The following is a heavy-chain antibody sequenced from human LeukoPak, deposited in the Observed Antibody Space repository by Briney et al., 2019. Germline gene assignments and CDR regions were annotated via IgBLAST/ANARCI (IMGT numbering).Heavy chain of an antibody. CDR1: GFTFDDYW. CDR2: INSEGTTA. CDR3: ARDMDEYDSSGYSDTLDY. Sequence: GESLRLSCVASGFTFDDYWMHWVRQAPGKGLEWLSRINSEGTTATYADSVRGRFTISRDNAKNTLYLRLNSLRTEDTALHYCARDMDEYDSSGYSDTLDYWGQGTPVTVSS. V-gene: IGHV3-74*01. J-gene: IGHJ4*02. D-gene: IGHD3-22*01.